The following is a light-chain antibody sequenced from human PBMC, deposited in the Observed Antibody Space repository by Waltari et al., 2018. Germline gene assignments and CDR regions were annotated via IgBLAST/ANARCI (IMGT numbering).Light chain of an antibody. CDR2: DVD. V-gene: IGLV2-11*01. CDR3: CSYAGRYTSV. CDR1: NSDVGAYNY. Sequence: QSALTQPRSVSGSPGQSLTLSCTGTNSDVGAYNYVSWYQQRPGKAPRLVRYDVDKRPAGVPDRFSGSKAGNTASLTISGIQADDEADYYCCSYAGRYTSVFGGGTKVTVL. J-gene: IGLJ2*01.